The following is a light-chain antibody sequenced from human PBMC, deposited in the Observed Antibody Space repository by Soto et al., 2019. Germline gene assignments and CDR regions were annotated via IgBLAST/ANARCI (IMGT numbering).Light chain of an antibody. Sequence: QSVLTQPASVTGSPGQSITLSCTGTSSDIGSYSFVSWYQQHPGKAPRLIIYEGSKRPSGVSNRFSASRSGNTASLTISGLQPEDEADYYCCSYALSSTYVFGTVTKVTVL. V-gene: IGLV2-23*01. CDR3: CSYALSSTYV. CDR2: EGS. J-gene: IGLJ1*01. CDR1: SSDIGSYSF.